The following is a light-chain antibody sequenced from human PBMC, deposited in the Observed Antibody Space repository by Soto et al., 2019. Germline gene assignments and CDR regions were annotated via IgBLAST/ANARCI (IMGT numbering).Light chain of an antibody. J-gene: IGKJ5*01. CDR2: DAS. CDR3: QQRLNWQVT. CDR1: QSVSSY. V-gene: IGKV3-11*01. Sequence: EIVLTQSPVTLSLSPGERATLSCRASQSVSSYLAWYQQEPGQAPRLLIYDASNRATGIPARFSGSGSGTDFTLTISSLDPEDFAVYYCQQRLNWQVTFGQGTRLEIK.